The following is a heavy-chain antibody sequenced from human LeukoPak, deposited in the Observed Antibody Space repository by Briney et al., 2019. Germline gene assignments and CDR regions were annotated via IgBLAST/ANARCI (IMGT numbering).Heavy chain of an antibody. J-gene: IGHJ6*02. CDR3: ARGGLRRYYYYYYGMDV. CDR1: GYTFTSYD. Sequence: ASVKVSCKASGYTFTSYDINWVRQATGQGLEWMGWMNPNSGNTGYAQKLQGRVTMTTDTSTSTAYMELRSLRSDDTAVYYCARGGLRRYYYYYYGMDVWGQGTTVTVSS. V-gene: IGHV1-8*01. D-gene: IGHD4-17*01. CDR2: MNPNSGNT.